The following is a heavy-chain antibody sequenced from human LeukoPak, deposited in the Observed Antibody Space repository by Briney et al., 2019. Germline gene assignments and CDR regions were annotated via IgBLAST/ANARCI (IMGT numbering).Heavy chain of an antibody. Sequence: ASVKVSCKASGYTFTSYYMHWVRQAPGQGLEWMGIINPSGGSTSYAQKFQGRVTMTRDTSTSAVYMELSSLRSEDTAVYYCARENYDILTGYYNELLYWGQGTLVTVSS. CDR2: INPSGGST. CDR1: GYTFTSYY. V-gene: IGHV1-46*01. J-gene: IGHJ4*02. CDR3: ARENYDILTGYYNELLY. D-gene: IGHD3-9*01.